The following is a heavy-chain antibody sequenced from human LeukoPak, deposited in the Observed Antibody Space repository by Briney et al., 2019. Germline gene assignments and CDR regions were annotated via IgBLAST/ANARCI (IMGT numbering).Heavy chain of an antibody. CDR1: GFTVSSNY. CDR3: VTSTGQQFIPYDY. CDR2: IYGADAA. Sequence: GGSLRLSCAASGFTVSSNYMTWIRQAPGKGLEWVSLIYGADAAYYAESVRGRFMTSRDNLKNTLFLQMNSLRVEDTAVYYCVTSTGQQFIPYDYWGQGTHVTVSS. V-gene: IGHV3-66*02. D-gene: IGHD6-13*01. J-gene: IGHJ4*02.